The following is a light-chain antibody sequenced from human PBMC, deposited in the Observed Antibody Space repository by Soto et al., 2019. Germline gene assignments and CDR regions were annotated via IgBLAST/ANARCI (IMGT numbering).Light chain of an antibody. J-gene: IGLJ2*01. CDR1: KLGDKY. CDR3: QAWDSSTPVV. V-gene: IGLV3-1*01. Sequence: SYELTQPPSVSVSPGQTASITCSGDKLGDKYACWYQQKPGQSPVLVIYQDSKRPSGIPERFSGSNSGNTATLTISGTQAMDEDDYYCQAWDSSTPVVFGGGTKVTVL. CDR2: QDS.